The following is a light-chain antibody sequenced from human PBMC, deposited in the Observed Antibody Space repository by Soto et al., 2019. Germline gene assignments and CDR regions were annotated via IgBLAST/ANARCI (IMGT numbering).Light chain of an antibody. Sequence: DIQMTQSPSSLSASVRDRVTITCRASQVISNYLAWYQQKPGKVPKLLIYAASTLQSGVPSRFSGSGSGTDFTLTISSLQPEDVATYYCQKYDSAPWTFGQGTKVAIK. CDR3: QKYDSAPWT. CDR1: QVISNY. CDR2: AAS. V-gene: IGKV1-27*01. J-gene: IGKJ1*01.